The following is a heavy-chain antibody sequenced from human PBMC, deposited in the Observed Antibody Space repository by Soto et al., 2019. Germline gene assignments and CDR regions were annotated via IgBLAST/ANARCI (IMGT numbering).Heavy chain of an antibody. Sequence: ASVKVSCKASGYTFTGYYMHWVRQAPGQGLEWMGWINPNSGGTNYAQKFQGWVTMTRDTSISTAYMELSRLRSDDTAVYYCARNFYSNDSYYYYGMDVWGQGTTVTVSS. CDR2: INPNSGGT. CDR3: ARNFYSNDSYYYYGMDV. J-gene: IGHJ6*02. V-gene: IGHV1-2*04. D-gene: IGHD4-4*01. CDR1: GYTFTGYY.